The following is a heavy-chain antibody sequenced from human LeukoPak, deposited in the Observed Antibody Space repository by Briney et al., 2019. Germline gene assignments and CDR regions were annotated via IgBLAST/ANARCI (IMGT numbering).Heavy chain of an antibody. CDR1: EFSLSTSGVG. CDR2: IYWNDDN. Sequence: ESGPTLVNPTPTLTLTCTFSEFSLSTSGVGVGWIRQPPGKALEWLALIYWNDDNRYSPSLKTRLTITKDTSKNQVVLTMTKMDPVDTATYYCAHYGDYRFLYYFDYWGQGTLVTVSS. CDR3: AHYGDYRFLYYFDY. V-gene: IGHV2-5*01. D-gene: IGHD4-17*01. J-gene: IGHJ4*02.